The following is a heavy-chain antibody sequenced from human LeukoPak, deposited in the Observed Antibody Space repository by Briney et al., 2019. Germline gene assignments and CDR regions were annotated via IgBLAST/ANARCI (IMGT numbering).Heavy chain of an antibody. Sequence: SETLSLTCTVSGGPISSGGYYWSWIRQHPGKGLEWIGYIYYSGSTYYNPSLKSRVTISVDTSKNQFSLKLSSVTAADTAVYYCARGVGATRFGPRYYFDYWGQGTLVTVSS. J-gene: IGHJ4*02. D-gene: IGHD1-26*01. CDR2: IYYSGST. CDR3: ARGVGATRFGPRYYFDY. V-gene: IGHV4-31*03. CDR1: GGPISSGGYY.